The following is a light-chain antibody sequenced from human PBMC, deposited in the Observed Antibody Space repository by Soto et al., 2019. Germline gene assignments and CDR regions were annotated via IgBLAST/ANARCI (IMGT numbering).Light chain of an antibody. CDR3: HQYGIVPWP. V-gene: IGKV3-20*01. J-gene: IGKJ1*01. CDR1: QSVSSSY. Sequence: DIVLHQSPGTLSLSPGERATLSCSPSQSVSSSYLAWYQQKPGQAPRLLFYGASNRATGIPGRFSGSGSGTDFTLTISRMEPEESAVYYCHQYGIVPWPVGQVTKVDIK. CDR2: GAS.